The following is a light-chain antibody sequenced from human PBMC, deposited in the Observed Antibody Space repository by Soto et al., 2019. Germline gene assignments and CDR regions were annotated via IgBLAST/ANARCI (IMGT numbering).Light chain of an antibody. J-gene: IGKJ2*01. V-gene: IGKV3-11*01. CDR1: QSVSSY. Sequence: EIVLTQSPATLSLSPGERATLSCRASQSVSSYLAWYQQKPGQAPRLLIYDASNRATGIPARFSGGGSGTDFTLSISSLKPEDFAVYYCKQRFNWPRFTYVQGNKLEIK. CDR2: DAS. CDR3: KQRFNWPRFT.